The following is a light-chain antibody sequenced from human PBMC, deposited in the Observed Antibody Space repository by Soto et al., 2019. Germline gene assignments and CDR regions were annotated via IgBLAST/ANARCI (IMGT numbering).Light chain of an antibody. CDR3: CSYAGSYTSYV. Sequence: QSVLTQPRSVSGSPGQSVTISCTGTSSDVGGYNYVSWYQQHTGKAPKPMIYDVSKRPSGVPDRFSGSKSGNTASLTISGLQAEDEADYYCCSYAGSYTSYVFGTGTKLTVL. CDR1: SSDVGGYNY. J-gene: IGLJ1*01. V-gene: IGLV2-11*01. CDR2: DVS.